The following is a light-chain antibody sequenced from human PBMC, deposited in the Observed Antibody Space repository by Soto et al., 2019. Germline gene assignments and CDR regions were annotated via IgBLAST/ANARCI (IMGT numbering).Light chain of an antibody. Sequence: DIQMTQSPSSLSASVGDRVTITGRSSHSIGSYLHCYQQKAGKAPKLLIYAASNLQSGVPSRFSGSGSGTDFTLTMNSLQPEDFATYYCQQGYSTPWTFGQGTMVDIK. CDR1: HSIGSY. V-gene: IGKV1-39*01. CDR3: QQGYSTPWT. CDR2: AAS. J-gene: IGKJ1*01.